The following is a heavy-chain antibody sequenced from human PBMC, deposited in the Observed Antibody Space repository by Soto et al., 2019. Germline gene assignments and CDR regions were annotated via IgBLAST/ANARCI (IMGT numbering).Heavy chain of an antibody. CDR1: GFSLSTSGMC. D-gene: IGHD3-10*01. J-gene: IGHJ6*02. Sequence: FGPTLVKPTQTLTLTCTFSGFSLSTSGMCVSWIRQPPGKALEWLALIDWDDDKYYSTSLKTRLTISKDTSKNQVVLTMTNMDPVDTATYYCARISDRRYGSENHYGMDVWGQGTTVTVSS. CDR3: ARISDRRYGSENHYGMDV. CDR2: IDWDDDK. V-gene: IGHV2-70*01.